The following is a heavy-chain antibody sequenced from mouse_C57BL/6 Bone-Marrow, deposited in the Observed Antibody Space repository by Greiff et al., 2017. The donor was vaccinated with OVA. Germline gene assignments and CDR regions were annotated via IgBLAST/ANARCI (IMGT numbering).Heavy chain of an antibody. D-gene: IGHD1-1*01. CDR3: ANLVVATYWYFDV. CDR2: IYPRSGNT. J-gene: IGHJ1*03. V-gene: IGHV1-81*01. Sequence: ESGAELARPGASVKLSCKASGYTFTSYGISWVKQRTGQGLEWIGEIYPRSGNTYYNEKFKGKATLTADKSSSTAYMELRSLTSEDSAVYFCANLVVATYWYFDVWGTGTTVTVSS. CDR1: GYTFTSYG.